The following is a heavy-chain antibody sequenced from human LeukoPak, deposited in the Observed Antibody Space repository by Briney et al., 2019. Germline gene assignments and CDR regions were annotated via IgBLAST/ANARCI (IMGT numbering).Heavy chain of an antibody. CDR1: GFTFSSYW. V-gene: IGHV3-7*01. CDR2: IKPDGRVK. J-gene: IGHJ3*02. D-gene: IGHD4-17*01. Sequence: PGGSLTLYCAASGFTFSSYWMSWVRQAPGKGLEWVSNIKPDGRVKYCVDSVKGRFTISRDNAKNSLYLQTNSLRAEDTAVYYCARGDFNDYGDYVDAFEIWGQGTMVTVSA. CDR3: ARGDFNDYGDYVDAFEI.